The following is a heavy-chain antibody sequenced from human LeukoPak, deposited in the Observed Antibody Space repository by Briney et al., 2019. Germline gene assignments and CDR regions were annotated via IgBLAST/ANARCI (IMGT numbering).Heavy chain of an antibody. Sequence: GGSLRLSCAASGFTFSSYAMSWVRQAPGKGLEWVLVIIGSGDSTYYADSVKGRFTISRDNSKNTLYLQMNSLRAEDTAVYYCAKVQWLQPYDAFDFWGRGTMVTVSS. D-gene: IGHD6-19*01. CDR1: GFTFSSYA. V-gene: IGHV3-23*01. J-gene: IGHJ3*01. CDR3: AKVQWLQPYDAFDF. CDR2: IIGSGDST.